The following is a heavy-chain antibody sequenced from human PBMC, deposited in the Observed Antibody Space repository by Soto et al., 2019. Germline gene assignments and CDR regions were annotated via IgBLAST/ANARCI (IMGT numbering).Heavy chain of an antibody. CDR3: ARTNEDYYYGMDV. CDR2: INHSGST. J-gene: IGHJ6*02. Sequence: KPSETLSLTCAVYGGSFSGYYWSWIRQPPGKGLEWIGEINHSGSTNYNPSLKSRVTISVDTSKNQFSLKLSSVTAADTAVYYCARTNEDYYYGMDVWGQGTTVTVSS. CDR1: GGSFSGYY. V-gene: IGHV4-34*01.